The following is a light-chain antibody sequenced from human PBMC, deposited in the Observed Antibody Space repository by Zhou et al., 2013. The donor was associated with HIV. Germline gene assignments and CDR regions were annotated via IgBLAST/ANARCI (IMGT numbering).Light chain of an antibody. CDR3: QQYSSYST. V-gene: IGKV1-5*03. CDR1: QSIGRW. CDR2: EAS. J-gene: IGKJ2*01. Sequence: DIQLTQSPSTLSASVGDRVTITCRASQSIGRWLAWYQQKSGEAPKLLIYEASTLESGVSSRFSGSGSGTEFTLTINSLQPDDFATYYCQQYSSYSTFGQGTKLEIK.